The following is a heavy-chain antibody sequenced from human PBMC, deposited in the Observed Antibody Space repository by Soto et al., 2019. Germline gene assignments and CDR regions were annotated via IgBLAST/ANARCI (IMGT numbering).Heavy chain of an antibody. CDR3: ARHSLALRKNNWFDP. D-gene: IGHD3-3*02. V-gene: IGHV4-39*01. Sequence: SETLSLTCSVSGGSISSGYYYWSWIRQPPGKGLEWIGSIFYLGSSYYNPSLKSRVTMSVDTSKNQFSLRLRSVTAADTALYFCARHSLALRKNNWFDPWGQGIVVTVSS. CDR1: GGSISSGYYY. J-gene: IGHJ5*02. CDR2: IFYLGSS.